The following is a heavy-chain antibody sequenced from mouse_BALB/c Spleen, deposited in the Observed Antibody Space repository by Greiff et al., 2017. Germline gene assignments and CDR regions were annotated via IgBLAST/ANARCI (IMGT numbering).Heavy chain of an antibody. D-gene: IGHD2-1*01. Sequence: EVKLMESGGGLVQPGGSLKLSCAASGFTFSSYGMSWVRQTPDKRLELVATINSNGGSTYYPDSVKGRFTISRDNAKNTLYLQMSSLKSEDTAMYYCARDGVYYGKNYAMDDWGQGTSVTVSS. V-gene: IGHV5-6-3*01. CDR3: ARDGVYYGKNYAMDD. J-gene: IGHJ4*01. CDR1: GFTFSSYG. CDR2: INSNGGST.